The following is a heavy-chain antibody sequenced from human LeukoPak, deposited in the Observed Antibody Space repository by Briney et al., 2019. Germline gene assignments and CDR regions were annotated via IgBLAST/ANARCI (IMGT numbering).Heavy chain of an antibody. Sequence: GGSLRLSCAASGFTVSSNEMSWVRQAPGKGLEWVSSISGGSTYYADSRKGRFTISRDNSKNTPHLQMNSLRAEDTAVYYCAKDPSGYYSDYYYYYMDVWGKGTTVTISS. V-gene: IGHV3-38-3*01. CDR1: GFTVSSNE. CDR3: AKDPSGYYSDYYYYYMDV. J-gene: IGHJ6*03. CDR2: ISGGST. D-gene: IGHD3-22*01.